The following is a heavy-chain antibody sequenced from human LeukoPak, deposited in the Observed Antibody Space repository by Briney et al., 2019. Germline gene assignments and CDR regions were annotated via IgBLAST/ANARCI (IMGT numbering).Heavy chain of an antibody. V-gene: IGHV3-48*01. CDR3: ARLDTAMGMDAFDI. D-gene: IGHD5-18*01. CDR1: GFTFSSYS. J-gene: IGHJ3*02. Sequence: GGSLRLSCAASGFTFSSYSMNWVRQAPGKGLEWVSYISSSSSTIYYADSVKGRFTISRDNAKNSLYLQMNSLRAEDTAVYYCARLDTAMGMDAFDIWGQGTMVTVSS. CDR2: ISSSSSTI.